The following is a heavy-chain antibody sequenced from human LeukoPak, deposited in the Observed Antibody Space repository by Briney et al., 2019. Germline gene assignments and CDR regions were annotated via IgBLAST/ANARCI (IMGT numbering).Heavy chain of an antibody. J-gene: IGHJ4*02. D-gene: IGHD1-7*01. CDR2: TRNKANSYTT. CDR3: AREREYNWNYADY. CDR1: GFTFSDYY. Sequence: GGSLRLSCAASGFTFSDYYMSWIRQAPGKGLEWVGRTRNKANSYTTEYAASVKGRFTISRDDSKNSLYLQMNSLKTEDTAVYYCAREREYNWNYADYWGQGTLVTVSS. V-gene: IGHV3-72*01.